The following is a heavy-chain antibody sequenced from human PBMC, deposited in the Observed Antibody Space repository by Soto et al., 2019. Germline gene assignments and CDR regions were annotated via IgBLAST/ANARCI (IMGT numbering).Heavy chain of an antibody. Sequence: SETLSLTCTVSGGSISSYYWSWIRQPPGKGLEWIGYIYYSGSTNYNPSLKSRVTISVDTSKNQFSLKLSSVTAADTAVYYCARDRPGYRYGYLDYWGQGTLVTVSS. J-gene: IGHJ4*02. CDR1: GGSISSYY. D-gene: IGHD5-18*01. CDR2: IYYSGST. CDR3: ARDRPGYRYGYLDY. V-gene: IGHV4-59*01.